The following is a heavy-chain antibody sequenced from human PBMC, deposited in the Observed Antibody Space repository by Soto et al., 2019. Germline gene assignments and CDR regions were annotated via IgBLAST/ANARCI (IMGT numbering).Heavy chain of an antibody. CDR3: ARSSVVPQQPPDY. V-gene: IGHV1-2*04. Sequence: GASAKVSCKASGFAFTGNYMHWVRHAPGQGLEWMGWINPNSGGTNYAQKFQGWVTMTRDTSISTAYMELSRLRSDDTAVYYCARSSVVPQQPPDYWGQGTLVTVSS. CDR1: GFAFTGNY. D-gene: IGHD6-13*01. CDR2: INPNSGGT. J-gene: IGHJ4*02.